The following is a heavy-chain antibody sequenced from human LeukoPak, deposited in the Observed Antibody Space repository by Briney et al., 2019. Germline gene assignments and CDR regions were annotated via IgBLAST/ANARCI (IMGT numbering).Heavy chain of an antibody. CDR2: ISSSGGTI. CDR3: ARGMTGSYFGYFDY. CDR1: GFTFSSYE. D-gene: IGHD1-26*01. J-gene: IGHJ4*02. Sequence: GGSLRLSCAASGFTFSSYEMNWVRQAPGKGLEWVSYISSSGGTIYYADSVKGRFTISRDNAKNSLYLQVNSLRAEDTAVYYCARGMTGSYFGYFDYWGQGTLVTVSS. V-gene: IGHV3-48*03.